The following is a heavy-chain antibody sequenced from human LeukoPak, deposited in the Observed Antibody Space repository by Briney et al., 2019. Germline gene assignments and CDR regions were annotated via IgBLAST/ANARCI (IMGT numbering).Heavy chain of an antibody. CDR3: ATGYSSTWYYFDY. D-gene: IGHD6-13*01. CDR1: GDSVSSYY. J-gene: IGHJ4*02. V-gene: IGHV4-59*02. CDR2: IYHSGST. Sequence: SETLSLTCTVSGDSVSSYYWSWIRQPPGKGLEWIGYIYHSGSTNYNPSLKSRVTISADTSKDQFSLKLASVTAADTAVYYCATGYSSTWYYFDYWGQGTLVTVSS.